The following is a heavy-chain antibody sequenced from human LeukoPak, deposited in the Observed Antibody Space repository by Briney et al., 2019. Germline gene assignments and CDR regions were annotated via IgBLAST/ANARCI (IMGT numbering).Heavy chain of an antibody. CDR3: AREQLLSACFDY. J-gene: IGHJ4*02. V-gene: IGHV1-2*02. Sequence: ASVKVSCKASGYTFTGYYMHWVRQAPGQGLEWMGWINPNSGGTNYAQKFQGRVTMTRDTYISTAYMELSRLRSDDTAVYYCAREQLLSACFDYWGKGTLVTVSS. CDR1: GYTFTGYY. CDR2: INPNSGGT. D-gene: IGHD2-2*01.